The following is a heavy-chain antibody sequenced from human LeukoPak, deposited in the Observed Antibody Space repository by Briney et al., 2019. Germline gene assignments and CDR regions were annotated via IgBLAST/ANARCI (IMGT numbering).Heavy chain of an antibody. J-gene: IGHJ4*02. D-gene: IGHD4-11*01. CDR2: IYYSGST. V-gene: IGHV4-59*01. Sequence: PSETLSLTCTVSGGSISNYYWSWIRQPPGKGLEWIGYIYYSGSTNYNPSLKSRVTISVDTSKNQFSLKLSSVTAADTAVYYCARQGPMTTVDYWGQGTLVTVSS. CDR3: ARQGPMTTVDY. CDR1: GGSISNYY.